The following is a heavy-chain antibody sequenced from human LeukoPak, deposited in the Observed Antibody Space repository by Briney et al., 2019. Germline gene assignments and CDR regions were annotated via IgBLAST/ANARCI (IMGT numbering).Heavy chain of an antibody. CDR3: TTDLGLTMIRGVIVN. J-gene: IGHJ4*02. CDR1: GFTFSSYA. Sequence: GGSLRLSCAASGFTFSSYAMSWVRQAPGKGLEWVSAISGSGGSTYYADSVKGRFTISRDNSKNTLYLQMNSLRAEDTAVYYCTTDLGLTMIRGVIVNWGQGALVTVSS. D-gene: IGHD3-10*01. V-gene: IGHV3-23*01. CDR2: ISGSGGST.